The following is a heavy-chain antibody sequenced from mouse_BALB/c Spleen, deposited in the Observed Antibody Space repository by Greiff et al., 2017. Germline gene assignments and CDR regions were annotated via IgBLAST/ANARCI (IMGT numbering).Heavy chain of an antibody. CDR1: GFTFSSYA. D-gene: IGHD1-2*01. J-gene: IGHJ2*01. CDR2: ISSGGSYT. Sequence: EVQGVESGGGLVKPGGSLKLSCAASGFTFSSYAMSWVRQSPEKRLEWVAEISSGGSYTYYPDTVTGRFTISRDNAKNTLYLEMSSLRSEDTAMYYCARVSYITTATWDYWGQGTTLTVSS. V-gene: IGHV5-9-4*01. CDR3: ARVSYITTATWDY.